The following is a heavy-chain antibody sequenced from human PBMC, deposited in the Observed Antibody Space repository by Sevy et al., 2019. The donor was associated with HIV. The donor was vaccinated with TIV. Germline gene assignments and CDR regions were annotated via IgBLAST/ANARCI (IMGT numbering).Heavy chain of an antibody. CDR1: GYTLTQLS. Sequence: ASVKVSCKVSGYTLTQLSMNWVRQAPGKGLEWMGSFDPEDGETIYAQKFQGRVTMTEDRSTDTAYMDLSSLRSEDTAVYYCARVRELLYYYYGMDVWGQGTTVTVSS. CDR2: FDPEDGET. D-gene: IGHD1-26*01. J-gene: IGHJ6*02. CDR3: ARVRELLYYYYGMDV. V-gene: IGHV1-24*01.